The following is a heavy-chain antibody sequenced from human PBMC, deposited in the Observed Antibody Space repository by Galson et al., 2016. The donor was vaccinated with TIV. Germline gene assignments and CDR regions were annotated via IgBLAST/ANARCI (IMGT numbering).Heavy chain of an antibody. Sequence: ETLSLTCGVSGGFFSDYYWSWISQSPGKGLEWIGEITHSGSTHCNPSLKTRLTISVDVAKSQFFLELKSVTAADTAIYYCVRGGPCSGYAEIRWFTDHFDYWSQGSLVTVSS. CDR2: ITHSGST. J-gene: IGHJ4*02. D-gene: IGHD6-25*01. CDR1: GGFFSDYY. V-gene: IGHV4-34*01. CDR3: VRGGPCSGYAEIRWFTDHFDY.